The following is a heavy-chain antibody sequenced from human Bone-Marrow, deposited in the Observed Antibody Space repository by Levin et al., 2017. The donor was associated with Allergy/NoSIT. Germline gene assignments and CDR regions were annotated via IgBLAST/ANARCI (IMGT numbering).Heavy chain of an antibody. CDR3: AREFRIAVAGTFTDAFDI. CDR1: GFTFSSYA. J-gene: IGHJ3*02. CDR2: ISYDGSNK. Sequence: GGSLRLSCAASGFTFSSYAMHWVRQAPGKGLEWVAVISYDGSNKYYADSVKGRFTISRDNSKNTLYLQMNSLRAEDTAVYYCAREFRIAVAGTFTDAFDIWGQGTMVTVSS. V-gene: IGHV3-30-3*01. D-gene: IGHD6-19*01.